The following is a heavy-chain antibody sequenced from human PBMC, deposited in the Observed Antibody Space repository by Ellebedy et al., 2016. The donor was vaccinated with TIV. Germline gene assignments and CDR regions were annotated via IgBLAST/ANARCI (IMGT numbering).Heavy chain of an antibody. V-gene: IGHV3-48*03. CDR2: ISTSGNNI. Sequence: PGGSLRLSCAASGFTLSSYEMNLVRQVPGKGLEWVSYISTSGNNIHYADSVKCRFTISRENAKNSLYLQMNSLRAEDTAVYHCVRDLVLYFDWEPVMDVWGQGTTVTVSS. J-gene: IGHJ6*02. D-gene: IGHD3-9*01. CDR3: VRDLVLYFDWEPVMDV. CDR1: GFTLSSYE.